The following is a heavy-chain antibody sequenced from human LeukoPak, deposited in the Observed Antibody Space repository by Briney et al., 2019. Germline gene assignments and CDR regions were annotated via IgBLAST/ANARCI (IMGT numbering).Heavy chain of an antibody. CDR3: ARVMGYGDPFDY. CDR1: GYTFTGYY. V-gene: IGHV1-2*02. CDR2: INPNSGGT. Sequence: GASVKVSCKASGYTFTGYYMHWVRQAPGQGLEWMGWINPNSGGTNYAQKFRGRVTMTRDTSISTAYMELSRLRSDDTAVYYCARVMGYGDPFDYWGQGTLVTVSS. D-gene: IGHD4-17*01. J-gene: IGHJ4*02.